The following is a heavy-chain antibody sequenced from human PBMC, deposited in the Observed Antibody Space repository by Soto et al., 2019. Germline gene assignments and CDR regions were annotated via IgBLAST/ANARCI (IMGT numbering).Heavy chain of an antibody. CDR3: ARTLRFLEWFRYWYFDL. Sequence: PGGSLRLSCAASGFTFSSYWMSWVRQAPGKGLEWVANIKQDGSEKYYVDSVKGRFTISRDNAKNSLYLQMNSLRAEDTAVYYCARTLRFLEWFRYWYFDLWGRGTLVTVS. CDR1: GFTFSSYW. D-gene: IGHD3-3*01. CDR2: IKQDGSEK. V-gene: IGHV3-7*03. J-gene: IGHJ2*01.